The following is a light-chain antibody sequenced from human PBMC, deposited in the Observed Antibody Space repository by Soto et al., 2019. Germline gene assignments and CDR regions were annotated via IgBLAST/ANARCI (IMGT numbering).Light chain of an antibody. CDR3: QQRSDWPPWT. CDR1: QSVSNY. Sequence: IVLTQSPATLSLSPGERATLSCRASQSVSNYLAWYQQKPGQAPRLLIYHASNRSTGIPASFSGSGSGTDFTLTFSSLEPEDFVVYYCQQRSDWPPWTFGQGTKVEIK. J-gene: IGKJ1*01. V-gene: IGKV3-11*01. CDR2: HAS.